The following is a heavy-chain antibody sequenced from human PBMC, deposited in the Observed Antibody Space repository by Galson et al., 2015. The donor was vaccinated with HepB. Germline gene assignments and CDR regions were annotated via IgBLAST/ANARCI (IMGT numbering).Heavy chain of an antibody. CDR2: ISGSGGST. CDR1: GFTFSSYA. V-gene: IGHV3-23*01. CDR3: ANDGYDSSGYYFHY. D-gene: IGHD3-22*01. J-gene: IGHJ4*02. Sequence: SLRLSCAASGFTFSSYAMSWVRQAPGKGLEWVSAISGSGGSTYYADSVKGRFTISRDNSKNTLYLQMNSLRAEDTAVYYCANDGYDSSGYYFHYWGQGTLVTVSS.